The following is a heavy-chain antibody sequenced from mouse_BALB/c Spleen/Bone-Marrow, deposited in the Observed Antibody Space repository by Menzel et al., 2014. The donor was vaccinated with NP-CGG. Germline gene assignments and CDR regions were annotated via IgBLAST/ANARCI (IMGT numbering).Heavy chain of an antibody. CDR3: ARGDYGDWYFDV. V-gene: IGHV1S34*01. J-gene: IGHJ1*01. CDR1: GYSFTGYY. CDR2: ISCYNGAT. D-gene: IGHD2-4*01. Sequence: LVKTGASVKISCKAFGYSFTGYYMHWVKQSHGKSLEWIGYISCYNGATSYNQKFKGKATFTVDTSSSTAYMQFNSLTSEDSAVYYCARGDYGDWYFDVWGAGTTVTVSS.